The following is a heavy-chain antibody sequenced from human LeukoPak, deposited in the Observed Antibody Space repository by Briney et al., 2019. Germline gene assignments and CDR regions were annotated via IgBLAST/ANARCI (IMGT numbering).Heavy chain of an antibody. CDR3: TTGVRWYREAFDI. CDR2: IKSKTDGGTT. J-gene: IGHJ3*02. V-gene: IGHV3-15*01. D-gene: IGHD4-23*01. Sequence: PGGSLRLSCAASGFXFSNAWTSWVRQAPGKGLEWVGRIKSKTDGGTTDYAAPVKGRFTISRDDSKNTLYLQMNSLKTEDTAVYYCTTGVRWYREAFDIWGQGTMVTVSS. CDR1: GFXFSNAW.